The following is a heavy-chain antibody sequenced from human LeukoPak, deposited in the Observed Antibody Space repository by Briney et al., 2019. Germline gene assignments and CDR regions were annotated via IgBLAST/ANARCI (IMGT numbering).Heavy chain of an antibody. V-gene: IGHV1-8*03. CDR2: VNPNSGNT. CDR1: GYIFSTYG. CDR3: ARQSEFLEWLYYFDS. J-gene: IGHJ4*02. Sequence: ASVKVSCKASGYIFSTYGIHWVRQATGQGLEWMGWVNPNSGNTDFGQKFQGRLTITRNTSISTVYMELSSLRSEDTAVYYCARQSEFLEWLYYFDSWGQGTLVTVSS. D-gene: IGHD3-3*01.